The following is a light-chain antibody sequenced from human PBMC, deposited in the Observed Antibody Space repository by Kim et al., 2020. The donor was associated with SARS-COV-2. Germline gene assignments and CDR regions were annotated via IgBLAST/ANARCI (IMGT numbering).Light chain of an antibody. V-gene: IGKV3-20*01. Sequence: LSPGDRAPLSCRARQSVSSTYLAWYQQKPGQAPRLLIYGASSRATGIPDRFSGSGSGTDFTLTISRLEPEDFAAYYCQQYGSSPYTFGQGTKLEI. J-gene: IGKJ2*01. CDR1: QSVSSTY. CDR2: GAS. CDR3: QQYGSSPYT.